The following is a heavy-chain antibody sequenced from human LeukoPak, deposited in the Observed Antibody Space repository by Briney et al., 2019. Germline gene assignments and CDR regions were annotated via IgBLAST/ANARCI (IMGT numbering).Heavy chain of an antibody. Sequence: GSLILSCAVSGFIFTNYAMSWVRQAPGKGLGWVSVIIGSSGSTFYADSVKGRFTIPREKSKNTLFLQMNSLRAEDTAVYYCAKGGYDYVEMGYFDYWGQGTLVTVSS. D-gene: IGHD5-12*01. V-gene: IGHV3-23*01. CDR2: IIGSSGST. J-gene: IGHJ4*02. CDR3: AKGGYDYVEMGYFDY. CDR1: GFIFTNYA.